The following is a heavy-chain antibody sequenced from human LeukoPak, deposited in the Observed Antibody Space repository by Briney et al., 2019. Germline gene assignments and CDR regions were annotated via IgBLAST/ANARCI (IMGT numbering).Heavy chain of an antibody. V-gene: IGHV3-7*04. J-gene: IGHJ4*02. CDR1: GLTFSDYW. Sequence: PGGSLRLSCAAAGLTFSDYWMTWVRQAPGKGLEWVANIKQDGSAKYCVDSVQGRFTISRDNAKNSLYLQMNSLRAEDTAIYYCVRQYNSSWLQFFDYWGQGTLVTVSS. CDR2: IKQDGSAK. D-gene: IGHD6-13*01. CDR3: VRQYNSSWLQFFDY.